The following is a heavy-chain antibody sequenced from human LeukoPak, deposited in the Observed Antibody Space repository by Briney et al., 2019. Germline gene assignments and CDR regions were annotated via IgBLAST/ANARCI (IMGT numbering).Heavy chain of an antibody. CDR1: GYTFTSYG. Sequence: ASVKVSCKASGYTFTSYGISWVRQAPGQGLGWMGIINPSGGSTSYAQKFQGRVTMTRDMSTSTVYMELSSLRSEDTAVYYCARSQQGVDCWGQGTLVTVSS. D-gene: IGHD6-13*01. CDR2: INPSGGST. CDR3: ARSQQGVDC. J-gene: IGHJ4*02. V-gene: IGHV1-46*01.